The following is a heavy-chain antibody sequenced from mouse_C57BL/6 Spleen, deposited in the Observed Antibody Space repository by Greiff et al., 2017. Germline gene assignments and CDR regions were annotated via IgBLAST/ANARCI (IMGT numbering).Heavy chain of an antibody. Sequence: VQLQQSGAELVKPGASVKMSCKASGYTFTSYWITWVKQRPGQGLEWIGDIYPGSGSTNYNEKFKSKATLTVDTSSSTAYMQLSSLTSEDSAVYYCARSYYGSSWDYWGQGTTLTVSS. D-gene: IGHD1-1*01. CDR3: ARSYYGSSWDY. CDR1: GYTFTSYW. V-gene: IGHV1-55*01. CDR2: IYPGSGST. J-gene: IGHJ2*01.